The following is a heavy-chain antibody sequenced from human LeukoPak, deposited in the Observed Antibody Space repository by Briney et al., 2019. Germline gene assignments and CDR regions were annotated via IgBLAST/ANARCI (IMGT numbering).Heavy chain of an antibody. D-gene: IGHD2-2*02. CDR3: ARKPQLLYSLDY. Sequence: ASVKVSCKASGYTFTSYGISWVRQAPGQGLEWMGWISAYNGNTNYAQKLQGRVTMTRDTSISTAYMELSRLRSDDTAVYYCARKPQLLYSLDYWGQGTLVTVSS. CDR2: ISAYNGNT. J-gene: IGHJ4*02. CDR1: GYTFTSYG. V-gene: IGHV1-18*01.